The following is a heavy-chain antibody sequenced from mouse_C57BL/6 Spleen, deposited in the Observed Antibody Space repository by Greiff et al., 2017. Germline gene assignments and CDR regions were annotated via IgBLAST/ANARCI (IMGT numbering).Heavy chain of an antibody. Sequence: EVQLQQSGAELVKPGASVKLSCTASGFNITDYYMHWVKQRTEQGLEWIGRIDPEDGDTKYAPKFQGKATITADTSSNTAYLQLSSLTSEDTAVYYCARSPTYYSGSSFDYWGQGTTLTVSS. CDR2: IDPEDGDT. J-gene: IGHJ2*01. D-gene: IGHD1-1*01. V-gene: IGHV14-2*01. CDR3: ARSPTYYSGSSFDY. CDR1: GFNITDYY.